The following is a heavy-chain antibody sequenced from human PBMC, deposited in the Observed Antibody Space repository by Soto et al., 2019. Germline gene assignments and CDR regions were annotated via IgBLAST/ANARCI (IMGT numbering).Heavy chain of an antibody. CDR2: ISGSGGST. V-gene: IGHV3-23*01. Sequence: EVQLLESGGGLVQPGGSLRLSCAASGFTFSSYAMSWVRQAPGKGLEWVSAISGSGGSTYYADSVKGRFTISRDNSKNTLYLQMSSLRAEDTAVYYCVKAVAGYNWFDPWGQGTLVTVSS. CDR1: GFTFSSYA. J-gene: IGHJ5*02. D-gene: IGHD6-19*01. CDR3: VKAVAGYNWFDP.